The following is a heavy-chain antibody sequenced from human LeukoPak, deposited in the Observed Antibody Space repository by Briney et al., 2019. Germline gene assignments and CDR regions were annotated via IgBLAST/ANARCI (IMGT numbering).Heavy chain of an antibody. CDR2: TYTSGST. Sequence: SETLSLTCTVSGGSISSYYWSWIRQPAGKGLEWIGRTYTSGSTNYNPSLKSRVTMSVDTSKNQFSLKLSSVTAADTAVYYCARIRFLEWLRPEYYFDYWGQGTLVTVSS. J-gene: IGHJ4*02. V-gene: IGHV4-4*07. D-gene: IGHD3-3*01. CDR3: ARIRFLEWLRPEYYFDY. CDR1: GGSISSYY.